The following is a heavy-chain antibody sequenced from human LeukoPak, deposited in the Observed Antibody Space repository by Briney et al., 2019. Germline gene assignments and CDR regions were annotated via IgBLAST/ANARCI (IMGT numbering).Heavy chain of an antibody. Sequence: GGSLRLSCAASGFTFDDFAMHWVRQAPGKGLEWVSGISWNSDIIDYVDSVKGGFTVSREKAENSLYLKMNSVRAEDTALYYCARGVNGYLHAFDIWGQGTMVIVSS. CDR2: ISWNSDII. V-gene: IGHV3-9*01. CDR1: GFTFDDFA. D-gene: IGHD5-24*01. CDR3: ARGVNGYLHAFDI. J-gene: IGHJ3*02.